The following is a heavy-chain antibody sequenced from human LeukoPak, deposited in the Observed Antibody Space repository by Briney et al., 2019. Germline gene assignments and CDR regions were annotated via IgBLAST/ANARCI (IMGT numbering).Heavy chain of an antibody. J-gene: IGHJ6*03. D-gene: IGHD3-22*01. V-gene: IGHV4-59*01. Sequence: SETLSLTCTVSGGSISRCYWSWIRQPPGKGLEWIGYIYYSGSTNYNPSLESRVTISVDTSKNQFSLKLSSVTAADTAVYYCARVGSSGYYSYYYYYMDVWGKGTTVTVSS. CDR3: ARVGSSGYYSYYYYYMDV. CDR2: IYYSGST. CDR1: GGSISRCY.